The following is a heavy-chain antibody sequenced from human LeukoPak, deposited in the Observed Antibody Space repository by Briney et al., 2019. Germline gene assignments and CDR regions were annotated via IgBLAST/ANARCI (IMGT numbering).Heavy chain of an antibody. CDR2: IGAYNGNT. Sequence: ASVKVSCKASGYSFSSYGISWVRQAPGQGLEWMGWIGAYNGNTNYAQKLQGRVTMTTDTSTSTAYMEVRSLRSDDTAVYYCARNRCSSTSCYDDNWGQGTLVTVSP. J-gene: IGHJ4*02. D-gene: IGHD2-2*01. V-gene: IGHV1-18*01. CDR1: GYSFSSYG. CDR3: ARNRCSSTSCYDDN.